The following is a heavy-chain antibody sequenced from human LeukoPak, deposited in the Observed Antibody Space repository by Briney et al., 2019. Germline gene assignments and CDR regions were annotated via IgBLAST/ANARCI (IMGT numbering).Heavy chain of an antibody. V-gene: IGHV3-23*01. CDR2: ISGSGGST. CDR3: AKDLEGGSGWLFDY. J-gene: IGHJ4*02. Sequence: GGSLRLSCAASGFTFSSYAVSWVRQAPGKGLEWVSAISGSGGSTYYADSVKGRFTISRDNSKNTLYLQMNSLRAEDTAVYYCAKDLEGGSGWLFDYWGQGTLVTVSS. D-gene: IGHD6-19*01. CDR1: GFTFSSYA.